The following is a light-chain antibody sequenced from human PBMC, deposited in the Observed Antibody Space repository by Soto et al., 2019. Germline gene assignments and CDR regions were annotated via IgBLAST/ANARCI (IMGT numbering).Light chain of an antibody. CDR3: QQYNNWPTWT. CDR1: QSISSN. CDR2: DAS. V-gene: IGKV3-15*01. Sequence: EIVLTQSPATLSVSPGGRATLSCRASQSISSNLAWYQQKRGQPPRLLIYDASTRATGIPARFSGSGSGTEFTLTISSLQSEDFAFYYCQQYNNWPTWTFGQGTKVDIK. J-gene: IGKJ1*01.